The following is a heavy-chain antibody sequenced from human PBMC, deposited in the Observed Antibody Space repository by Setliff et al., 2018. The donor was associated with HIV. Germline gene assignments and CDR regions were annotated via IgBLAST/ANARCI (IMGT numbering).Heavy chain of an antibody. CDR2: ISGSDNNT. CDR3: AKEDSSTTSCPFDY. CDR1: GFTFGSHA. D-gene: IGHD2-2*01. J-gene: IGHJ4*02. V-gene: IGHV3-23*01. Sequence: PGGSLRLSCVASGFTFGSHAMSWVRQSPGKGLEWVSSISGSDNNTYYADSVKGRLAISRDNSRNTLFLHMSSLRAEDTAVYYCAKEDSSTTSCPFDYWGQGTLVTVSS.